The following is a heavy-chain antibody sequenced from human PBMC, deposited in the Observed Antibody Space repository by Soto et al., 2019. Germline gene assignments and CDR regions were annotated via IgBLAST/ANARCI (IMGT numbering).Heavy chain of an antibody. Sequence: GGSLRLSCTASGFTFGDYAMSWVRQAPGKGLEWVGFIRSKAYGGTTEYAASVKGRFTISRDDSKSIAYLQMNSLKTEDTAVYYCTRAPTYYYDSSGYYPGIFDYWGQGT. V-gene: IGHV3-49*04. CDR2: IRSKAYGGTT. CDR1: GFTFGDYA. J-gene: IGHJ4*02. D-gene: IGHD3-22*01. CDR3: TRAPTYYYDSSGYYPGIFDY.